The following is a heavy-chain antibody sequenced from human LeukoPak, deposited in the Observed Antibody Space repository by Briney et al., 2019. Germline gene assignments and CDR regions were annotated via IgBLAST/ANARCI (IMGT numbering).Heavy chain of an antibody. D-gene: IGHD6-6*01. V-gene: IGHV3-48*03. J-gene: IGHJ4*02. CDR2: ISSSGNIK. CDR1: GFTFTSYA. CDR3: ARGGAARPFDY. Sequence: GGSLRLSCAASGFTFTSYAMSWVRQAPGKGLEWLSYISSSGNIKYYTDSVKGRFTISRDNAKNSLYLQMNSLRAEDTALYYCARGGAARPFDYWGQGTLVTVSS.